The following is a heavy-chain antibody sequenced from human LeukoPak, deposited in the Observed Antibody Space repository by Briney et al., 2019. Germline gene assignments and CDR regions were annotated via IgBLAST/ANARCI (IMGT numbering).Heavy chain of an antibody. D-gene: IGHD3-10*01. Sequence: PGGSLRLSCAASGFTFSSYEMNWVRQAPGKGLEWVSYISSSGSTTKYADSVKGRFTISRDNAKNSLYLQMNSLRAEDTAVYYCARDHGSGSYWGQGTLVTVSS. CDR2: ISSSGSTT. V-gene: IGHV3-48*03. CDR3: ARDHGSGSY. CDR1: GFTFSSYE. J-gene: IGHJ4*02.